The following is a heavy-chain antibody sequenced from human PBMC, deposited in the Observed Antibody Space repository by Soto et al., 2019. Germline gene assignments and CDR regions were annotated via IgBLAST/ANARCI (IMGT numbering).Heavy chain of an antibody. CDR1: GCTFTSSA. CDR3: AADQGYYDFGSGYPPGGMDV. D-gene: IGHD3-3*01. CDR2: IVVCSGNT. J-gene: IGHJ6*02. Sequence: SVNVSCKASGCTFTSSAVQWVRQARGQRLEWIGWIVVCSGNTNYAQKFQERGTITRDMSTSTAYMELSSLRSEDTAVYYCAADQGYYDFGSGYPPGGMDVWGQGTTVTVSS. V-gene: IGHV1-58*01.